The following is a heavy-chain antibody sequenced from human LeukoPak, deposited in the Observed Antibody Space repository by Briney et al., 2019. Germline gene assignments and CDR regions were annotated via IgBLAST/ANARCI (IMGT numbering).Heavy chain of an antibody. J-gene: IGHJ4*02. D-gene: IGHD3-22*01. CDR2: IYSRVT. CDR1: GGSISSYY. V-gene: IGHV4-4*07. CDR3: ARDRHKYNYDGSGYPPY. Sequence: SETLSLTCTVSGGSISSYYLSWIRQPAGKGLEWIGRIYSRVTTYNPSLKSRVTMSADTSRNHVSLTLNSVTAADTAVYYCARDRHKYNYDGSGYPPYWGQGTLVTVSS.